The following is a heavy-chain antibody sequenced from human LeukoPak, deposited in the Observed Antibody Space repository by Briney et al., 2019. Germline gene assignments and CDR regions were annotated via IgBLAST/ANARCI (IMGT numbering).Heavy chain of an antibody. D-gene: IGHD4-11*01. J-gene: IGHJ4*02. V-gene: IGHV6-1*01. CDR1: GXXXSXXNXX. CDR3: AXDFXVSNSLPLDS. CDR2: TFYRSXWXS. Sequence: SQTLSLTCAISGXXXSXXNXXXXWXXXXXXXXLXWLGRTFYRSXWXSXYAVSVKSRXTXNSDTSKNQFSLHLNSVTPEDTAVYYCAXDFXVSNSLPLDSXGQGTLVTVSS.